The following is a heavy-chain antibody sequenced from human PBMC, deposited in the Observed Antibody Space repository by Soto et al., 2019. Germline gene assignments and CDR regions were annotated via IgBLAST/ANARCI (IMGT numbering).Heavy chain of an antibody. CDR2: IWYDASNK. J-gene: IGHJ4*02. Sequence: VQLVESGGGVVQPGRSLRLSCAASGVTFRTYGMYWVRQAPGKGLEWVAVIWYDASNKYYADSVKGRFPISRDNSENTLYLQMNSLRAEDTAVYYCARGRVDGGELDLWGQGTLVTVSS. CDR1: GVTFRTYG. V-gene: IGHV3-33*01. D-gene: IGHD1-26*01. CDR3: ARGRVDGGELDL.